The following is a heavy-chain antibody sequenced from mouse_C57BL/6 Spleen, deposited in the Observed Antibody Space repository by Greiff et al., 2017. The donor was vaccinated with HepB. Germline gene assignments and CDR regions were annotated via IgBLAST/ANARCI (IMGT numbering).Heavy chain of an antibody. CDR3: ARWRTGTKFYFDY. D-gene: IGHD4-1*01. CDR1: GFTFSSYA. V-gene: IGHV5-4*01. J-gene: IGHJ2*01. CDR2: ISDGGSYT. Sequence: EVQLVESGGGLVKPGGSLKLSCAASGFTFSSYAMSWVRQTPEKRLEWVATISDGGSYTYYPDNVKGRFTISRDNAKNNLYLQMSHLKSEDTAMYYCARWRTGTKFYFDYWGQGTTLTVSS.